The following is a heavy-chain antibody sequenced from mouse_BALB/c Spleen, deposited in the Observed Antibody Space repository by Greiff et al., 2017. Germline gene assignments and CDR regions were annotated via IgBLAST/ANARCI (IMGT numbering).Heavy chain of an antibody. CDR3: ASDGYYGFAY. J-gene: IGHJ3*01. CDR1: GFTFSSFG. D-gene: IGHD2-3*01. Sequence: EVQLQQSGGGLVQPGGSRKLSCAASGFTFSSFGMHWVRQAPEKGLEWVAYISSGSSTIYYADTVKGRFTISRDNPKNTLFLQMTSLRSEDTAMYYCASDGYYGFAYWGQGTLVTVSA. CDR2: ISSGSSTI. V-gene: IGHV5-17*02.